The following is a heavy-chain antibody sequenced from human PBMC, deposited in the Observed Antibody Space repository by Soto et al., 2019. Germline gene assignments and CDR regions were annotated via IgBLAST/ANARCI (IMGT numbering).Heavy chain of an antibody. J-gene: IGHJ6*02. Sequence: PGGSLRLSCSASGFTFSSCAMHWVRQAPGKGLEYVSGISSNGGATYYADPVKDRFTISRDNSKNTLYLQVNSLRTEDTALYYCVKSSRRDITASRGMDVWGQGTTVTVSS. CDR2: ISSNGGAT. V-gene: IGHV3-64D*06. D-gene: IGHD3-3*01. CDR3: VKSSRRDITASRGMDV. CDR1: GFTFSSCA.